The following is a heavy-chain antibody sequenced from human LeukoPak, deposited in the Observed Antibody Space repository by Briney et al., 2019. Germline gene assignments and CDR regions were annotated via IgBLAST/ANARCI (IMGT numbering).Heavy chain of an antibody. CDR2: IYSGGST. CDR1: GFTFSSYA. V-gene: IGHV3-53*01. J-gene: IGHJ4*02. D-gene: IGHD5-24*01. Sequence: GGSLRLSCAASGFTFSSYAMNWVRQAPGKGLEWVSVIYSGGSTYYADSVKGRFTISRDNSKNTLYLQMNSLRAEDTAVYYCARVADGYSHFDYWGQGTLVTVSS. CDR3: ARVADGYSHFDY.